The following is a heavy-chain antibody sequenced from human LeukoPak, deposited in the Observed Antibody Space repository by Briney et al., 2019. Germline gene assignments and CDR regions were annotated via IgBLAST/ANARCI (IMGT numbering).Heavy chain of an antibody. CDR1: GGTFSSYA. V-gene: IGHV1-69*04. CDR3: ARDGGDYMAEYFQH. J-gene: IGHJ1*01. D-gene: IGHD4-17*01. Sequence: ASVKVSCKASGGTFSSYAISWVRQAPGQGLEWMGRIIPIFGIANYAQKFQGRVTITAGKSTSTAYIELSSLRSEDTAVYYCARDGGDYMAEYFQHWGQGTLVTVSS. CDR2: IIPIFGIA.